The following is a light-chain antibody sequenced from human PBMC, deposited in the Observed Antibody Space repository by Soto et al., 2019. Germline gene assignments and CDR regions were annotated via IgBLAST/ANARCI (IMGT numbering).Light chain of an antibody. CDR3: QQYGSSPQT. CDR2: GAS. J-gene: IGKJ1*01. CDR1: QSVSSY. Sequence: EIFMTQSPVILSVSRWEIATLSCRASQSVSSYLAWYQQKPGQAPRLLIYGASSRATGIPDRFSGSGSGTDFTLTISRLEPEDFAVYCCQQYGSSPQTFGQGTKVDIK. V-gene: IGKV3-20*01.